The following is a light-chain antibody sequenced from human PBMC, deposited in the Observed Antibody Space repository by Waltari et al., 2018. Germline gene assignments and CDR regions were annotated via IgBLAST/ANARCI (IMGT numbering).Light chain of an antibody. Sequence: SNELTQPPSVSVSPGQTARITCSGDALPTKYASWYQQKSGQAPVLVIYEYITRPSGIPERFSGSSSGTVATLTISGAQVEDEADYYCHSLNSVGNGYVFGTGTKFTVL. J-gene: IGLJ1*01. CDR3: HSLNSVGNGYV. CDR2: EYI. CDR1: ALPTKY. V-gene: IGLV3-10*01.